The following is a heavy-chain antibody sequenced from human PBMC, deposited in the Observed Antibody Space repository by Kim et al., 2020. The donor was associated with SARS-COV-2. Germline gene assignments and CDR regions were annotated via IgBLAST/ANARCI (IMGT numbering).Heavy chain of an antibody. CDR1: GYTFTGYY. J-gene: IGHJ4*02. V-gene: IGHV1-2*04. CDR2: INPNSGGT. D-gene: IGHD4-17*01. Sequence: ASVKVSCKASGYTFTGYYMHWVRQAPGQGLEWMGWINPNSGGTNYAQKFQGWVTMTRDTSISTAYMELSRLRSDDTAVYYCARAVNHDYGDYYFDYWGQGTLVTVSS. CDR3: ARAVNHDYGDYYFDY.